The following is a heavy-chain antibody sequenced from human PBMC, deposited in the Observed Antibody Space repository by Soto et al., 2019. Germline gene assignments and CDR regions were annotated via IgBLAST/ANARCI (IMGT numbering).Heavy chain of an antibody. CDR2: INAGNGNT. CDR3: ARDVAAADY. J-gene: IGHJ4*02. V-gene: IGHV1-3*01. Sequence: GASVKVSCKASGYSFTNYVLHWVRQAPGQRLEWMGWINAGNGNTKYSQKFQGRVTITRDTSASTAYMELSSLRSEDTAVYYCARDVAAADYWGQGTLVTVSS. D-gene: IGHD6-13*01. CDR1: GYSFTNYV.